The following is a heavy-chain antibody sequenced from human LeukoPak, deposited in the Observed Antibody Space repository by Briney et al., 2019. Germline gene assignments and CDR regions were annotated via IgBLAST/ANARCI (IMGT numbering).Heavy chain of an antibody. J-gene: IGHJ4*02. Sequence: SVKVSCKASGYTFTNYDVNWVRQATGQGLEWMGGIIPIFGTANYAQKFQGRVTITADESTSTAYMELSSLRSEDTAVYYCASGGGVQLERHFDYWGQGTLVTVSS. CDR2: IIPIFGTA. CDR1: GYTFTNYD. D-gene: IGHD1-1*01. CDR3: ASGGGVQLERHFDY. V-gene: IGHV1-69*13.